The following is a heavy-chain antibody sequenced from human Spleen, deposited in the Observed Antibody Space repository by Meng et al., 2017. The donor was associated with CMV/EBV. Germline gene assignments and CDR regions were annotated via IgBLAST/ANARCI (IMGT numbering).Heavy chain of an antibody. CDR2: ISASGDST. Sequence: FRSYTMNWVRQAPGKGLEWVSTISASGDSTYYADSVKGRFTISRDNSKNTLFLQMNSLRAEDTAVYFCARAWFTVDIMTGPSSVSDYWGQGTLVTVSS. D-gene: IGHD3-9*01. CDR3: ARAWFTVDIMTGPSSVSDY. V-gene: IGHV3-23*01. CDR1: FRSYT. J-gene: IGHJ4*02.